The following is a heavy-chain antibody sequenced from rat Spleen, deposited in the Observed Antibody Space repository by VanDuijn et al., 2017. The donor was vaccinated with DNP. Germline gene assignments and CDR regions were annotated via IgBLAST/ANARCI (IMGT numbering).Heavy chain of an antibody. Sequence: EVQLVESGGGLVQPGRSLKLSCAASGFTFTDYNMAWVRQAPKKGLEWVTTINHDGSRTYYRDSVQGRFTISRDNARSTLYLQMNSLRSEDMATYYCARLRPGYYFDYWGQGVMVTVSS. D-gene: IGHD1-4*01. CDR1: GFTFTDYN. CDR2: INHDGSRT. J-gene: IGHJ2*01. CDR3: ARLRPGYYFDY. V-gene: IGHV5-7*01.